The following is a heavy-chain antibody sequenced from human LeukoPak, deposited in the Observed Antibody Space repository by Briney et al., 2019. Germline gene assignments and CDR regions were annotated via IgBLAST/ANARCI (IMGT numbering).Heavy chain of an antibody. CDR2: ISWNSGSI. V-gene: IGHV3-9*01. CDR3: AKGPLIAAAGTTADAFDI. CDR1: GFTLDDYA. D-gene: IGHD6-13*01. Sequence: GVSLRLSCAASGFTLDDYAMHWVRQAPGKGLEWVSGISWNSGSIGYADSVKGRFTISRDNAKNSLYLQMNSLRAEDTALYYCAKGPLIAAAGTTADAFDIWGQGTTVTVSS. J-gene: IGHJ3*02.